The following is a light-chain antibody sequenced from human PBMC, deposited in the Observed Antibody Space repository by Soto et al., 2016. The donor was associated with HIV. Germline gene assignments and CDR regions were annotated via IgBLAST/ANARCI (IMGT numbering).Light chain of an antibody. J-gene: IGKJ2*01. CDR2: MAS. Sequence: DIQMTQSPSTLSASVGDRVTITCRASQSISSWLAWYQQKPGKAPNLLIYMASTLESGVPSRFSGSGSGTEFTLTISSLQPDDFATYHCQQYNSSPYTFGQGTKLEIK. CDR3: QQYNSSPYT. CDR1: QSISSW. V-gene: IGKV1-5*03.